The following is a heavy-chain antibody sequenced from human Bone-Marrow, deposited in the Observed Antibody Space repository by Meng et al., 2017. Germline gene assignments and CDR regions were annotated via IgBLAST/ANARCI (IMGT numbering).Heavy chain of an antibody. D-gene: IGHD6-13*01. CDR3: ATGAAAADH. Sequence: QRGGCGGGLGKPGGSLRLSCVASGFSFTDAWMSWVRQAPGKGLEWVGRIESNSDGGTTDYAAPVKGRFTISRDDSKNTLYLQMNSLIIEDTALYFCATGAAAADHWGQGTLVTVSS. CDR1: GFSFTDAW. V-gene: IGHV3-15*04. CDR2: IESNSDGGTT. J-gene: IGHJ4*02.